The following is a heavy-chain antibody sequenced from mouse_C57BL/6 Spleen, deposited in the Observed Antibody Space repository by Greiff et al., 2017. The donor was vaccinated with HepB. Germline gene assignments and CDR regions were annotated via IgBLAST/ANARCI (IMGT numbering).Heavy chain of an antibody. V-gene: IGHV1-76*01. CDR3: ARSHYYGSPWFAY. Sequence: QVQLKESGAELVRPGASVKLSCKASGYTFTDYYINWVKQRPGQGLEWIARIYPGSGNTYYNEKFKGKATLTAEKSSSPAYMQLSSLTSEDSAVYFCARSHYYGSPWFAYWGQGTLVTVSA. CDR2: IYPGSGNT. D-gene: IGHD1-1*01. CDR1: GYTFTDYY. J-gene: IGHJ3*01.